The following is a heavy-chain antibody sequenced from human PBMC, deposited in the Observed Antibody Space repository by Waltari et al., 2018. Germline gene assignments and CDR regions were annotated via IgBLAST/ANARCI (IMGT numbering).Heavy chain of an antibody. J-gene: IGHJ5*02. CDR1: GGSISRSSYY. CDR2: IYYSGPT. D-gene: IGHD5-12*01. CDR3: VRHWKRNGYRFDP. V-gene: IGHV4-39*01. Sequence: QLQLQESGPTLVKPSETLSLTCTVSGGSISRSSYYWGWMRQSPGKGLGWIGSIYYSGPTYYNPTLESRVTISGDTSKNQFSLKLSSVTAADTAVYYCVRHWKRNGYRFDPWGQGTLVTVSS.